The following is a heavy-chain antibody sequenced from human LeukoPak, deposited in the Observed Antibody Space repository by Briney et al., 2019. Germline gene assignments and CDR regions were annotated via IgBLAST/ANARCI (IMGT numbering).Heavy chain of an antibody. J-gene: IGHJ4*02. CDR2: ISSSGSTI. D-gene: IGHD6-13*01. CDR3: AKDIVAAGLFFDY. V-gene: IGHV3-11*01. CDR1: GFTFSDYY. Sequence: PGGSLRLSCAASGFTFSDYYMGWIRQAPGKGLEWVSYISSSGSTIYYADSVKGRFTISRDNAKNSLYLQMNSLRAEDTAVYYCAKDIVAAGLFFDYWGRGTLVTVSS.